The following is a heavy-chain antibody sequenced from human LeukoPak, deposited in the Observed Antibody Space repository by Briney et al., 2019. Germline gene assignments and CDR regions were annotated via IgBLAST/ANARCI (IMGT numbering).Heavy chain of an antibody. Sequence: PGGSLRLSCAASGFTFSSYAMSWVRQAPGKGLEWVSTISGSGGGTNYADSVKGRFIISRDNSKNTLYLQMNSLRAEDTAVFYCAKLSGSTYSLWYFDYWGQGTLVTVSS. CDR1: GFTFSSYA. J-gene: IGHJ4*02. D-gene: IGHD3-10*01. V-gene: IGHV3-23*01. CDR2: ISGSGGGT. CDR3: AKLSGSTYSLWYFDY.